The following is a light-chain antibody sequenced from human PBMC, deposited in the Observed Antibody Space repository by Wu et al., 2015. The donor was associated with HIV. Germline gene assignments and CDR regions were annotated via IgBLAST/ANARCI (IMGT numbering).Light chain of an antibody. V-gene: IGKV1-13*02. CDR2: AAS. CDR1: QGVGSD. J-gene: IGKJ1*01. CDR3: QQDNSYSWA. Sequence: AMQLTQSPSTLSASVGDSVTITCRASQGVGSDLAWYQHKPGSSPKLLIYAASELESGVPSRFSGSGSGTDFTLTISRLQPEDFATYYCQQDNSYSWAFGQGTKVEMK.